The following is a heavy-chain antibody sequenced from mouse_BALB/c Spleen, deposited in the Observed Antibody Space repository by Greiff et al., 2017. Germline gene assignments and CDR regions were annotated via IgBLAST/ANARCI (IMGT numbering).Heavy chain of an antibody. CDR2: IDPANGNT. Sequence: EVHLVESGAELVKPGASVKLSCTASGFNIKDTYMHWVKQRPEQGLEWIGRIDPANGNTKYDPKFQGKATITADTSSNTAYLQLSSLTSEDTAVYYCARRYYRYEDYAMDYWGQGTSVTVSS. J-gene: IGHJ4*01. CDR1: GFNIKDTY. D-gene: IGHD2-14*01. CDR3: ARRYYRYEDYAMDY. V-gene: IGHV14-3*02.